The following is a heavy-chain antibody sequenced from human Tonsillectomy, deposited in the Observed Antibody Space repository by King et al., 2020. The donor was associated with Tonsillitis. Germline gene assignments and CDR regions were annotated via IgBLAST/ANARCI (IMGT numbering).Heavy chain of an antibody. D-gene: IGHD4-23*01. J-gene: IGHJ6*02. Sequence: EQLVQSGAEVKKPGASVKVSCKASGYTFTSYYMHWVRQAPGQGLEWMGIINASGGSTSYAQKFQGRVTMTRDTSTSTVYMELSSLRSEDTAVYYCGRDSPGGYYYYDMDVWGQGTTVTVSS. CDR2: INASGGST. CDR3: GRDSPGGYYYYDMDV. CDR1: GYTFTSYY. V-gene: IGHV1-46*01.